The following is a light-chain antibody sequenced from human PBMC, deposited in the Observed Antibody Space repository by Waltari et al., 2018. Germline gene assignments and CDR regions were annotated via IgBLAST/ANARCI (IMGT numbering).Light chain of an antibody. V-gene: IGLV3-21*04. J-gene: IGLJ2*01. CDR1: NLGSHT. CDR2: NDV. CDR3: QLWYSSGDQVL. Sequence: YVLTQTPSVSVAPGKTARITCVGDNLGSHTVHWYQQKPGQAPVLVIYNDVDRPSGIPERFSGSTSVNSATLTISGVGAGDEADYYCQLWYSSGDQVLFGGGTKVTVL.